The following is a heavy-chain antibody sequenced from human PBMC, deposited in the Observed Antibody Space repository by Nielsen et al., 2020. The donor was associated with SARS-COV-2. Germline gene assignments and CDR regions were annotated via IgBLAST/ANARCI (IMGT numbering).Heavy chain of an antibody. V-gene: IGHV3-43D*03. CDR2: INWGAGST. J-gene: IGHJ4*02. D-gene: IGHD6-13*01. CDR3: AKGYSSSWSTFDY. Sequence: GESLKISCAASGFTFHDYAMHWVRQAPGKGLEWVSLINWGAGSTYYADSVKGRFTISRDNRQNSLYLQMNSLRAEDTALYYCAKGYSSSWSTFDYWGRGTLATVSS. CDR1: GFTFHDYA.